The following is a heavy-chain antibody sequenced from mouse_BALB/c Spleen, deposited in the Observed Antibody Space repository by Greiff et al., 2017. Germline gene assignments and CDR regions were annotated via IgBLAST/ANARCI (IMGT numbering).Heavy chain of an antibody. Sequence: QEQLKESGPGLVAPSQSLSITCTVSGFSLSRYSVHWVRQPPGKGLEWLGMIWGGGSTDYNSALKSRLSISKDNSKSQVFLKMNSLQTDDTAMYYCARITTVVADYYAMDDWGQGTSVTVSS. CDR3: ARITTVVADYYAMDD. J-gene: IGHJ4*01. V-gene: IGHV2-6-4*01. CDR1: GFSLSRYS. CDR2: IWGGGST. D-gene: IGHD1-1*01.